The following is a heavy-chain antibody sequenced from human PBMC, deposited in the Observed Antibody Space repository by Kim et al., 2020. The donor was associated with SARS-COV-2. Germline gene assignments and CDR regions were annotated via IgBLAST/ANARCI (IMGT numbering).Heavy chain of an antibody. V-gene: IGHV5-51*01. J-gene: IGHJ4*02. CDR2: IYPGDSDT. Sequence: GESLKISCKGSGYTFSTYWIGWVRQMPGKGLEWMGIIYPGDSDTRYSPSFQGQVTISDDKSINTAFLQWSSLKASDSAMYYCARRGDGRHEFDYWGQGTLVTVSS. CDR1: GYTFSTYW. D-gene: IGHD3-10*01. CDR3: ARRGDGRHEFDY.